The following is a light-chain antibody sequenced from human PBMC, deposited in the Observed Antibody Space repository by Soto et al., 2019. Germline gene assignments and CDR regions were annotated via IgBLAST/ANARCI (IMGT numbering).Light chain of an antibody. V-gene: IGLV3-9*01. Sequence: SYELTQPLSVSVALGQTASITCGGNNIGSKNVHWYQQKPGQAPVVVIYSDSNRPSGIPERFSGSNSGNTATLTISRAQAGDEADYYCQVWDSSTVVFGGGTKLTVL. CDR3: QVWDSSTVV. CDR1: NIGSKN. CDR2: SDS. J-gene: IGLJ2*01.